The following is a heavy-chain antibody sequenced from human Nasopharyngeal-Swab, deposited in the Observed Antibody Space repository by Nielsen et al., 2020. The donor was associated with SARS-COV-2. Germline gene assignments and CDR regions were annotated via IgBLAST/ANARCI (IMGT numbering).Heavy chain of an antibody. Sequence: SVQVSCKASGGTFSSYAISWLRQAPGQGLEWMGRIIPILGIANYAQKFQGRVTITADKSTSTAYMELSSLRSEDTAVYYCARIAVAGLGYYYYGMDVWGQGTTVTVSS. D-gene: IGHD6-19*01. V-gene: IGHV1-69*04. CDR3: ARIAVAGLGYYYYGMDV. CDR1: GGTFSSYA. J-gene: IGHJ6*02. CDR2: IIPILGIA.